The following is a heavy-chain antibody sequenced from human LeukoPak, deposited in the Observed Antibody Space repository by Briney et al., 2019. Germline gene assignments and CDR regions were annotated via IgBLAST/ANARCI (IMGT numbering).Heavy chain of an antibody. CDR2: IYTSGST. V-gene: IGHV4-4*07. D-gene: IGHD3-22*01. CDR1: GGSISSYY. J-gene: IGHJ3*02. CDR3: ARGLITMIVAETQGAFDI. Sequence: PSETLSLTCTVSGGSISSYYWSWIRQPAGKGLEWIGRIYTSGSTNYNPSLKSRVTMSVDTSKNQFSLKLSSVTAADTAVYYCARGLITMIVAETQGAFDIWGQGTMVTVSS.